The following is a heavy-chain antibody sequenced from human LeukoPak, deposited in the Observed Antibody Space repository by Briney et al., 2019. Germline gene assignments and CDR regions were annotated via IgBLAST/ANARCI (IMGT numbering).Heavy chain of an antibody. CDR1: GFTFSAYW. CDR3: ARDQSHPIAAGDY. J-gene: IGHJ4*02. D-gene: IGHD6-13*01. V-gene: IGHV3-7*01. CDR2: IKEDGSEK. Sequence: GGSLRLSCSASGFTFSAYWMSWVRQAPGKGLEWVANIKEDGSEKNYADSVKGRFTISRDNAKNSLYLQMNSLRAEDTAVYYCARDQSHPIAAGDYWGQGTLVTVSS.